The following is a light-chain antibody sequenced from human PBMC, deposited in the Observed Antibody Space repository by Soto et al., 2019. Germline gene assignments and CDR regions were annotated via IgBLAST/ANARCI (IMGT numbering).Light chain of an antibody. V-gene: IGLV2-14*01. CDR3: SSYSSSTAYL. Sequence: QSALTQPASVSGSPGQSITISCTGTSSDVGGYDYGSWYQLHPGKAPKLMVFEVSNRPSGVSYRFSGSKSGNSASLTISGLQAEEEADYFCSSYSSSTAYLFGTGTKLTVL. CDR1: SSDVGGYDY. CDR2: EVS. J-gene: IGLJ1*01.